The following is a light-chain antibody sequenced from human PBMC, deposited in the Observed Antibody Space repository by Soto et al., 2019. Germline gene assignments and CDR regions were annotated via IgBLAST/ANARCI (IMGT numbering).Light chain of an antibody. CDR2: GAF. CDR3: QLYGSSPST. Sequence: DIVLTKYPGTLSLSPGERATLSCMASQSVGSSHLAWYQQKPGQAPRLLIYGAFTRATGVPARISGSGSGTEFTLTISSLQSEDFAVYYCQLYGSSPSTFGQGTKV. CDR1: QSVGSSH. V-gene: IGKV3-20*01. J-gene: IGKJ1*01.